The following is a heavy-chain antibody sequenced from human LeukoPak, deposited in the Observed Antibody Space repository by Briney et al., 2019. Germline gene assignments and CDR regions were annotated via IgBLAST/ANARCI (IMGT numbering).Heavy chain of an antibody. V-gene: IGHV3-23*01. D-gene: IGHD7-27*01. J-gene: IGHJ2*01. CDR2: ITGSSTWT. Sequence: AGGSLRLSCEASGFTFGTYGMTWVRQAPGKGLDWVSGITGSSTWTYYADSVRGRLTISRDNSKNTLHLQMNNLTADDTAIYYCARELVSLGTGYFDLWGRGTLVTVSS. CDR1: GFTFGTYG. CDR3: ARELVSLGTGYFDL.